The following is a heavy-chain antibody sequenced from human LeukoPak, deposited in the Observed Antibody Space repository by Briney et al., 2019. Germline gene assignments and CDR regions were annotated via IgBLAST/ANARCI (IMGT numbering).Heavy chain of an antibody. J-gene: IGHJ3*02. D-gene: IGHD3-22*01. CDR3: AKGSNYYLGAFDI. CDR2: FSGSDGRT. V-gene: IGHV3-23*01. CDR1: GFTFSSYA. Sequence: PGGSLRLSCEASGFTFSSYAMSWVRQAPGKGLEWVSTFSGSDGRTYYADSVKGRFTISRDNSKNTLYLQMNSLRAEDTAVYYCAKGSNYYLGAFDIWGQGTMVTVSS.